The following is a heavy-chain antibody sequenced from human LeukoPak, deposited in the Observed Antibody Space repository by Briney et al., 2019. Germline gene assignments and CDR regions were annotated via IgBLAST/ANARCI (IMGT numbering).Heavy chain of an antibody. V-gene: IGHV3-43*02. CDR2: ISGDGGST. Sequence: GGSLRLSCAASGFTFDDYAMHWVRQAPGKGLEWVSLISGDGGSTYYADSVKGRFTISRDNAKNSLYLQMNTLRAEDTAAYYCARDQYGSGSYSRLDYWGQGTLVTVSS. J-gene: IGHJ4*02. D-gene: IGHD3-10*01. CDR1: GFTFDDYA. CDR3: ARDQYGSGSYSRLDY.